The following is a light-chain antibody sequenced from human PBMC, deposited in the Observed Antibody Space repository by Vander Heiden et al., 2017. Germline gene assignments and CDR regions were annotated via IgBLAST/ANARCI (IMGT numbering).Light chain of an antibody. Sequence: QPVLTQPPSVSRAPGQRVTISCTGSSSNVGAGYDAHWYQQHPKTAPRLLIYGDDNRPSGVPDRFSGSKSGTSGSLAITGLQAEDEADYFCQSYDNSLSTWVFGGGTKLTVL. CDR3: QSYDNSLSTWV. V-gene: IGLV1-40*01. CDR1: SSNVGAGYD. J-gene: IGLJ3*02. CDR2: GDD.